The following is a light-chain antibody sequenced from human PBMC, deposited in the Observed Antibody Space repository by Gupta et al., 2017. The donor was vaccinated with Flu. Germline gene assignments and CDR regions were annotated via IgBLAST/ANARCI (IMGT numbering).Light chain of an antibody. V-gene: IGLV3-25*03. Sequence: GDALPNQYAYWYQQKPGQAPVLVIYKDSERPSGIPERFSGSSSGTTLTLTISGVQAEDEADYYCQSADSSGTSRVFGGGSKLTVL. CDR2: KDS. CDR1: ALPNQY. CDR3: QSADSSGTSRV. J-gene: IGLJ3*02.